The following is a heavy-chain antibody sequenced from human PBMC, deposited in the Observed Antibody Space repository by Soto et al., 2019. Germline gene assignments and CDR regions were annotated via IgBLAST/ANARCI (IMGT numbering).Heavy chain of an antibody. CDR3: ARGPYYDVSNGYAHVDY. D-gene: IGHD3-3*01. Sequence: QVPLVQSGAEMKKPGSSLKVSCKASGGTFNIYTISWVRQAPGHGLEWMGGIIPVFGTPSYAQNFRDRLTISADESTSTAYMEVSGLRSEDTAMYYCARGPYYDVSNGYAHVDYWGQETLVIVSS. J-gene: IGHJ4*02. CDR1: GGTFNIYT. CDR2: IIPVFGTP. V-gene: IGHV1-69*01.